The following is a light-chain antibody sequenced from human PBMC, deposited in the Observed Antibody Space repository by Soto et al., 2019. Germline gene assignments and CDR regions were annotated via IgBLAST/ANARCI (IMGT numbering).Light chain of an antibody. Sequence: EIVWTQSPATLSLSPGERVTLSCRASQSVSSYFAWYQQKPGQAPRLLIYDASNRATGIPARFSGSGSGTDFTLTISSLEPEDFAVYYCQQRSNGPLTFGQGTRLEIK. CDR2: DAS. CDR1: QSVSSY. CDR3: QQRSNGPLT. J-gene: IGKJ5*01. V-gene: IGKV3-11*01.